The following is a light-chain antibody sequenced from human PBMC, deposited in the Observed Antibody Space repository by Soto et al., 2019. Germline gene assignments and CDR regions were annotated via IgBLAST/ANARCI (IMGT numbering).Light chain of an antibody. CDR1: SNDIGGYNF. CDR3: TSYTSSDTWL. V-gene: IGLV2-14*01. CDR2: DVT. Sequence: QSALTQPASVSGSPGQSITISCTGTSNDIGGYNFVSWFQQHPGKAPKLMIFDVTNRPSGVSDRFSGSKSGNMASLTISGLQAEDEADYYCTSYTSSDTWLCGGGTKLTVL. J-gene: IGLJ3*02.